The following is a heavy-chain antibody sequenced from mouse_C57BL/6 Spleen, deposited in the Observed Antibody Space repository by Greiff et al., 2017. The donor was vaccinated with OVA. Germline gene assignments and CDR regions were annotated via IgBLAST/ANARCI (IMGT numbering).Heavy chain of an antibody. CDR1: GYTFTDYY. CDR2: INPNNGGT. D-gene: IGHD2-4*01. V-gene: IGHV1-26*01. CDR3: ARPPYDYDGAWFAY. Sequence: VQLQQSGPELVKPGASVKISCKASGYTFTDYYMNWVKQSHGKSLEWIGDINPNNGGTSYNQKFKGKATLTVDKSSSTAYMELRSLTSEDSAVYYCARPPYDYDGAWFAYWGQGTLVTVSA. J-gene: IGHJ3*01.